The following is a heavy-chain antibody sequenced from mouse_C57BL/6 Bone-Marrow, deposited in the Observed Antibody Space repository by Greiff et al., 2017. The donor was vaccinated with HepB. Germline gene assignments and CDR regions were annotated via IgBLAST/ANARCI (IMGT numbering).Heavy chain of an antibody. J-gene: IGHJ3*01. CDR1: GFTFSSYA. V-gene: IGHV5-4*01. CDR2: ISDGGSYT. D-gene: IGHD2-3*01. CDR3: ARDDGYY. Sequence: EVQLVESGGGLVKPGGSLKLSCAASGFTFSSYAMSWVRQTPEKRLAWVATISDGGSYTYYPDNVKGRFTISRDNAKNNLYLQMSHLKSEDTAMYYCARDDGYYWGQGTLVTVSA.